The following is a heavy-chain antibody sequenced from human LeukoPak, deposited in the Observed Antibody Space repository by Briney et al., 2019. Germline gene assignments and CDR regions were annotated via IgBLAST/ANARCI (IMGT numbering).Heavy chain of an antibody. CDR3: AKGVGATLTDI. J-gene: IGHJ3*02. Sequence: GGSLRLSCAASGFTFSSYAMHWVRQAPGKGLEWVAVISYDGSNKYYADSVKGRFTISRDNSKNTLYLQMNSLRAEDTAVYYCAKGVGATLTDIWGQGTMVTVSS. D-gene: IGHD1-26*01. V-gene: IGHV3-30*04. CDR2: ISYDGSNK. CDR1: GFTFSSYA.